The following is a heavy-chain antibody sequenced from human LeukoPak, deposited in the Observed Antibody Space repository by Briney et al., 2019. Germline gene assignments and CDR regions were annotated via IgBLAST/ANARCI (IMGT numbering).Heavy chain of an antibody. Sequence: GGSLRLSCAASGFTVSSNYMSWVRQAPGKGLEWVSVIYSGGSTYYADSVKGRFTISRDNSKNTLYLQMNSLRAEDTAVYYCARVWYDSSGYYYYWYYFDYWGQGTLVTVSS. D-gene: IGHD3-22*01. CDR1: GFTVSSNY. J-gene: IGHJ4*02. CDR3: ARVWYDSSGYYYYWYYFDY. V-gene: IGHV3-53*05. CDR2: IYSGGST.